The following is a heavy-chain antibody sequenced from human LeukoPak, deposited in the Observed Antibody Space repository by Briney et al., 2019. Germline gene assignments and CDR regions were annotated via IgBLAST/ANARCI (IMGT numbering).Heavy chain of an antibody. CDR1: GFTFSSYW. CDR2: INSDGSST. Sequence: GGSLRLSCAASGFTFSSYWMHWVRQAPGKGLVWVSRINSDGSSTSYADSVKGRFTISRDNAKNTLYLQMNSLRAEDTAVYYCAREGLDIVAAFDIWGQGTMVTDSS. D-gene: IGHD2-2*03. J-gene: IGHJ3*02. CDR3: AREGLDIVAAFDI. V-gene: IGHV3-74*01.